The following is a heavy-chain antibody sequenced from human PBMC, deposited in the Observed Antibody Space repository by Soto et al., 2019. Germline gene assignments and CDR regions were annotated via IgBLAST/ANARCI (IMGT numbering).Heavy chain of an antibody. CDR2: ISPKSTYR. D-gene: IGHD2-21*01. V-gene: IGHV3-11*06. Sequence: GGSLRLSCATSGFPFSGYYMSWIRQAPGKGLEWLSHISPKSTYRNYADSVKGRFTISRDNTKSSLFLQMNSLGVEDTAVYYCARGGGGGLFEQWGQGVLVTVSS. CDR3: ARGGGGGLFEQ. CDR1: GFPFSGYY. J-gene: IGHJ4*02.